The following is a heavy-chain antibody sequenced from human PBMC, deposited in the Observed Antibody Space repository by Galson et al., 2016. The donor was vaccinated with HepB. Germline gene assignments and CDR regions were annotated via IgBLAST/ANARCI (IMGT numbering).Heavy chain of an antibody. V-gene: IGHV1-24*01. D-gene: IGHD2-15*01. CDR1: GYTLTELS. Sequence: SVKVSCKVSGYTLTELSMHWVRQAPGKGLEWMGGFDPEDDERMYAEKFQGRVTMTEDTSTDTAYMDLSSLRSEDTAVYYCAVVMVDFELDAFDFWGQGTMVTVSS. CDR3: AVVMVDFELDAFDF. J-gene: IGHJ3*01. CDR2: FDPEDDER.